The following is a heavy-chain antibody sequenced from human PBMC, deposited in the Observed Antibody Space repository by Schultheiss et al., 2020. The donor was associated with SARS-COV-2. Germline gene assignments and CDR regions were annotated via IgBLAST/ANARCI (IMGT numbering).Heavy chain of an antibody. CDR3: ARDRGSNWFDP. CDR2: IYYSGST. Sequence: ETLSLTCTVSGGSISSYYWSWIRQPPGKGLEWIGYIYYSGSTNYNPSLKSRVTISVDTSKNQFSLKLSSVTAADTAVYYCARDRGSNWFDPWGQGTLVTVSS. V-gene: IGHV4-59*12. J-gene: IGHJ5*02. CDR1: GGSISSYY. D-gene: IGHD3-10*01.